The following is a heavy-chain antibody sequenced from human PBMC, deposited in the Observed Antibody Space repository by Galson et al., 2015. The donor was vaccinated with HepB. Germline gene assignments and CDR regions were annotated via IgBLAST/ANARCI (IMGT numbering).Heavy chain of an antibody. V-gene: IGHV3-7*03. Sequence: SLRLSCAASGFTFSSSWMTWVRQAPGKGLEWAAEIKHDGSAKHYVDSVRGRFTISRDNAKNSLYLQMDSLRDEDTAVYYCATNSNWGWVGWGQGTLVTVSS. CDR2: IKHDGSAK. CDR1: GFTFSSSW. CDR3: ATNSNWGWVG. J-gene: IGHJ4*02. D-gene: IGHD7-27*01.